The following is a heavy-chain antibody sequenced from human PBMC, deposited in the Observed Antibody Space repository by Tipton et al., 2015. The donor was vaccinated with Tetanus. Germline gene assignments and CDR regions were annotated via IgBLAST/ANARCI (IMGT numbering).Heavy chain of an antibody. CDR1: GFTFSSYS. CDR3: AKGGSSWSAYFDY. V-gene: IGHV3-48*02. Sequence: SLRLSCTTSGFTFSSYSMNWFRQAPGKGLEWVSYIGATGAIYYADSVKVRFTISRDNAKNSLYLQMTSLRDEDTAVYYCAKGGSSWSAYFDYWGQGALVTVSS. J-gene: IGHJ4*02. D-gene: IGHD6-13*01. CDR2: IGATGAI.